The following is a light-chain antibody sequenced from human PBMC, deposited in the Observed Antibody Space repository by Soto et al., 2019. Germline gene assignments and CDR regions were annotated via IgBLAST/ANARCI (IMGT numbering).Light chain of an antibody. CDR1: QSVSSK. J-gene: IGKJ1*01. CDR2: GAS. V-gene: IGKV3-15*01. Sequence: EIVMTQSPGTLSVSPGERATLSCRASQSVSSKLAWYQQKPGQAPRLLIHGASTRATGVPARFSGSGSGTQVTLTISCLQSDDLAVYFCQQYNIWPRTFGQGTKVEIK. CDR3: QQYNIWPRT.